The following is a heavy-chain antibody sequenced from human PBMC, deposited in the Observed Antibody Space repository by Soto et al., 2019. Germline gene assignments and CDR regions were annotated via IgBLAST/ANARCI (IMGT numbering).Heavy chain of an antibody. CDR3: AREAAVAGTGGYYYYGRYV. J-gene: IGHJ6*02. CDR2: INPNSGGT. Sequence: ASVKVSCKASGYTFTGYYMHWVRQAPGQGLEWMGWINPNSGGTNYAQKFQGWVTMTRDTSISTAYMELSRLRSDDTAVYYCAREAAVAGTGGYYYYGRYVWGQVTTVTVSS. V-gene: IGHV1-2*04. CDR1: GYTFTGYY. D-gene: IGHD6-19*01.